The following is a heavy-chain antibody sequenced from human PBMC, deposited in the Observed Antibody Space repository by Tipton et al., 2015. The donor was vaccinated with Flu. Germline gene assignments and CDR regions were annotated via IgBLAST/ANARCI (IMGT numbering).Heavy chain of an antibody. J-gene: IGHJ4*02. CDR1: GFTFSSYC. D-gene: IGHD1-26*01. CDR3: ARAGSYKGYFDY. Sequence: LRLSCAASGFTFSSYCMIWIRQPPGKGLEWIGYIYYTGSTNYNPSLKSRVTISVDTSKNQFSLKLSSVTAADTAVYYCARAGSYKGYFDYWGQGTLVTVSS. CDR2: IYYTGST. V-gene: IGHV4-59*01.